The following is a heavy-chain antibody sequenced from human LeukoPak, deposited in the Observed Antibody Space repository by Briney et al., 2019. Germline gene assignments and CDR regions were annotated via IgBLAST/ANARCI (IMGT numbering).Heavy chain of an antibody. V-gene: IGHV1-18*01. CDR3: ARVRAVAGTYWFDP. CDR1: GYTFTSYG. CDR2: ISAYNGNT. D-gene: IGHD6-19*01. J-gene: IGHJ5*02. Sequence: ASVKVSCKASGYTFTSYGISWVRQAPGQGLEWMGWISAYNGNTNYAQKLQGRVTMTTDTSTSTAYMELRSLRSDDTAVYYCARVRAVAGTYWFDPWGQGTLVIVSS.